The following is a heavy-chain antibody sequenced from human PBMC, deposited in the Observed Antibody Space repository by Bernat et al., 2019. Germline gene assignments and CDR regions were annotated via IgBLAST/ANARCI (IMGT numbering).Heavy chain of an antibody. Sequence: EVQLVESGGGLVQPGGSLSLSCAASGFTFSSYAMTWVRQAPGKGLEWVSSISGSAGNTYYAESVKGRFTISRDNSKNTLSLQINSLRAEDTAVYYCGKGELVATPRRFDYWGQGTLVTVSS. D-gene: IGHD3-9*01. CDR1: GFTFSSYA. CDR2: ISGSAGNT. CDR3: GKGELVATPRRFDY. J-gene: IGHJ4*02. V-gene: IGHV3-23*04.